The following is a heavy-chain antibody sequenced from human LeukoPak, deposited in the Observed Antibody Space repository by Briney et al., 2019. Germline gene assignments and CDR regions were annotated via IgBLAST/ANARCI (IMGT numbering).Heavy chain of an antibody. V-gene: IGHV3-11*01. J-gene: IGHJ4*02. D-gene: IGHD5-12*01. CDR3: ARGGGAYDLRY. CDR2: IGSTI. CDR1: GFSFSDYY. Sequence: PGGSPRLSCVASGFSFSDYYMSWIRQAPGKGLEWVSYIGSTIYYADSVKGRFTVSRDNSKNTLSLQMNNLRAEDTAVYYCARGGGAYDLRYWGQGTLVTVSS.